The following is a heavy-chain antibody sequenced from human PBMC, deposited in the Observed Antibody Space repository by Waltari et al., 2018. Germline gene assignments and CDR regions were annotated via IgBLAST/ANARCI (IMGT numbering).Heavy chain of an antibody. V-gene: IGHV3-43D*04. J-gene: IGHJ6*02. D-gene: IGHD2-21*02. CDR2: ISWDGGST. Sequence: EVQLVESGGVVVQPGGSRRLSLAAPGFTFDDFARPWFRQLPGMGLEWVSLISWDGGSTYYADSVKGRFTISRDNSKNSLYLQMNSLRAEDTALYYCAKDWGGDRDPVIYYGMDVWGQGTTVTVSS. CDR1: GFTFDDFA. CDR3: AKDWGGDRDPVIYYGMDV.